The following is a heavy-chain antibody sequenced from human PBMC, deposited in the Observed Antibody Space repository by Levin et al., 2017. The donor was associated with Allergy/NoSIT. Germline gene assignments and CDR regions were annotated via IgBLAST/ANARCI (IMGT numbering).Heavy chain of an antibody. CDR1: GYSFTSYW. CDR2: IYPGDSDT. CDR3: ARGAYYDFWSGYYGIRNQYNWFDP. Sequence: GESLKISCKGSGYSFTSYWIGWVRQMPGKGLEWMGIIYPGDSDTRYSPSFQGQVTISADKSISTAYLQWSSLKASDTAMYYCARGAYYDFWSGYYGIRNQYNWFDPWGQGTLVTVSS. V-gene: IGHV5-51*01. D-gene: IGHD3-3*01. J-gene: IGHJ5*02.